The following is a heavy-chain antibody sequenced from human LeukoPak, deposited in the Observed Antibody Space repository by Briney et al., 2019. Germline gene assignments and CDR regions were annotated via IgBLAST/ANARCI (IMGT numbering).Heavy chain of an antibody. D-gene: IGHD2-15*01. J-gene: IGHJ4*02. CDR3: ARGEVGVVAATYFDY. V-gene: IGHV4-31*03. Sequence: PSETLSLTCTVSGGSISSGGYYWSWIRQHPGKGLEWIGYIYYSGSTYYNPSLKSRVTISVDTSKNQFSLKLSSVTAADTAVYYCARGEVGVVAATYFDYWGQGTLVTVSS. CDR1: GGSISSGGYY. CDR2: IYYSGST.